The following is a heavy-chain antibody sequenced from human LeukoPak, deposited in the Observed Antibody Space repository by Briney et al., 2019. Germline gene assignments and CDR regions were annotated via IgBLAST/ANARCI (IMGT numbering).Heavy chain of an antibody. Sequence: PSETLSLTCTVSAGSINNYYWSWIRQPPGKGLEWIGEINHSGSTNYNPSLKSRVTISVDTSKNQFSLKLSSVTAADTAVYYCARGGDGYNSHYFDYWGQGTLVTVSS. CDR2: INHSGST. V-gene: IGHV4-34*01. CDR3: ARGGDGYNSHYFDY. D-gene: IGHD5-24*01. J-gene: IGHJ4*02. CDR1: AGSINNYY.